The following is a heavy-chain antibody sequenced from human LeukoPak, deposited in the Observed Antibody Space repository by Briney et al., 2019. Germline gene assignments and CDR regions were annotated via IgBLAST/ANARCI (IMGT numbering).Heavy chain of an antibody. V-gene: IGHV3-30-3*01. CDR1: GFTFSSYA. J-gene: IGHJ4*02. CDR2: ISYDGSNK. Sequence: GGSLRLSCAASGFTFSSYAMLWVRQAPGKGLEWVAVISYDGSNKYYADSVKGRFTISRDNSKNTLYLQMNSLRAEDTAVYYCARDRNRYCSGGSCFSADYWGQGTLVTVSS. D-gene: IGHD2-15*01. CDR3: ARDRNRYCSGGSCFSADY.